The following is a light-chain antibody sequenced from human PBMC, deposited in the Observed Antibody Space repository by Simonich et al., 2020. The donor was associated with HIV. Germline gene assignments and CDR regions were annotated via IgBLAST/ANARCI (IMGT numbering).Light chain of an antibody. Sequence: DIVMTQSPDSLAVALGERATINCKSSQNVLYSSNNKNYLSWYQQKPGQPPKLLIYWASTRESGVPDRFSGSGSETDFTLTISSLQAEDVAVYYCQQYFRTPVAFGQGTKLEIK. J-gene: IGKJ2*01. CDR3: QQYFRTPVA. CDR2: WAS. V-gene: IGKV4-1*01. CDR1: QNVLYSSNNKNY.